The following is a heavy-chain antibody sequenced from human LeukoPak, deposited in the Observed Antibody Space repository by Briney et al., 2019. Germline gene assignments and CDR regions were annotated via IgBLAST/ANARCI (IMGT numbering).Heavy chain of an antibody. CDR2: ICPGDSDI. V-gene: IGHV5-51*01. CDR1: GYTFTSYW. J-gene: IGHJ4*02. D-gene: IGHD2-15*01. Sequence: GESLKISCKGSGYTFTSYWIDWVRQMPGKGLEWMGIICPGDSDIRYNPSFQGQVTISADKSTSTAYLQWSSPKASDTAMYYCARSAALDYWGQGTLVTVSS. CDR3: ARSAALDY.